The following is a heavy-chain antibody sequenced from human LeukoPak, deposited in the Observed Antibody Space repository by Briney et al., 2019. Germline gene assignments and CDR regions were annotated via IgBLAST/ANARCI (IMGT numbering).Heavy chain of an antibody. CDR1: GFIFSDHY. J-gene: IGHJ4*02. V-gene: IGHV3-72*01. D-gene: IGHD7-27*01. CDR2: TRNKAKSYTT. Sequence: QPGGSLRLSCAASGFIFSDHYIDWVRQAPGKGLEWVGRTRNKAKSYTTNYGASVKGRFTLSRDDSKNSVYLQMNSLKNEDTAVYYCATYRLGYRDYWGQGTLVTVSS. CDR3: ATYRLGYRDY.